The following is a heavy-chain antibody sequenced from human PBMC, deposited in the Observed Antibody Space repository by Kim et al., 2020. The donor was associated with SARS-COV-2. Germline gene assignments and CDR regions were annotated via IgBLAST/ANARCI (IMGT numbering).Heavy chain of an antibody. D-gene: IGHD2-15*01. Sequence: GGSLRLSCAASGFTFSSYAMHWVRQAPGKGLEWVAVISYDGSNKYYADSVKGRFTISRDNSKNTLYLQMNSLRAEDTAVYYCASPRGEYCSGGSCYDDA. J-gene: IGHJ3*01. CDR3: ASPRGEYCSGGSCYDDA. CDR2: ISYDGSNK. CDR1: GFTFSSYA. V-gene: IGHV3-30*04.